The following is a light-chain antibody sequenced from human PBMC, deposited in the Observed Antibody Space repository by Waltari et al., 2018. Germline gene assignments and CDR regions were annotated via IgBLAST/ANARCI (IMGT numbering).Light chain of an antibody. V-gene: IGLV3-1*01. CDR3: QAWDRRSVV. CDR1: KLTFQY. CDR2: QDI. J-gene: IGLJ2*01. Sequence: SYDLTQSPSVSVSLGQAAPLFAGDKLTFQYVSWYRQRPGQSPELLIFQDIKRPSGVPERFSGSNSGHTATLTISGTQSLDEADYYCQAWDRRSVVFGGGTKLIVL.